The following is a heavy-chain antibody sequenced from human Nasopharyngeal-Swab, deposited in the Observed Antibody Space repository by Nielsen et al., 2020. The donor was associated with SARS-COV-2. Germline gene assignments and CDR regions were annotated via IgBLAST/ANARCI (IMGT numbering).Heavy chain of an antibody. D-gene: IGHD6-13*01. CDR2: ISSNGGST. Sequence: GESLKISCAASGFTFSSYAMHWVRQAPGKGLEYVSAISSNGGSTYYANSVKGRFTISRDNSKNTLYLQMNSLRAEDTAVYYCARGGLDSSSWYGYYFDYWGQGTLVTVSS. J-gene: IGHJ4*02. V-gene: IGHV3-64*01. CDR3: ARGGLDSSSWYGYYFDY. CDR1: GFTFSSYA.